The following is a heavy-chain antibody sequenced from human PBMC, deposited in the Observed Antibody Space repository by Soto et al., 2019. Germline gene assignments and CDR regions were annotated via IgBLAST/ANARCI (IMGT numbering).Heavy chain of an antibody. J-gene: IGHJ6*02. CDR2: SYYSGYYSGST. CDR3: ASQIGGRIAVARRFGMDV. D-gene: IGHD6-19*01. Sequence: PSETLSLTCTVSGDSVTSDSYFWSWIRQPPGKGLEWIGNSYYSGYYSGSTNHNPSLKSRVTVSVDTSKNQFSLKLRSVTTADTAVYYCASQIGGRIAVARRFGMDVWGQGTTVTVSS. CDR1: GDSVTSDSYF. V-gene: IGHV4-61*01.